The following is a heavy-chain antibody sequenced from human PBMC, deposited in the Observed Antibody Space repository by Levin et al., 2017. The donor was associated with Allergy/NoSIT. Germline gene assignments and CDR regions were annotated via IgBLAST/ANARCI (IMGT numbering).Heavy chain of an antibody. CDR2: ISYDGSNK. CDR3: AKDSSSSWYLLDY. Sequence: GGSLRLSCAASGFTFSSYGMHWVRQAPGKGLEWVAVISYDGSNKYYADSVKGRFTISRDNSKNTLYLQMNSLRAEDTAVYYCAKDSSSSWYLLDYWGQGTLVTVSS. CDR1: GFTFSSYG. D-gene: IGHD6-13*01. J-gene: IGHJ4*02. V-gene: IGHV3-30*18.